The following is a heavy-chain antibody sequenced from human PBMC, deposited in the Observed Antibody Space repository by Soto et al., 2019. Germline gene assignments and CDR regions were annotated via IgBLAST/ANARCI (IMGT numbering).Heavy chain of an antibody. J-gene: IGHJ6*02. CDR2: IYYSGST. V-gene: IGHV4-61*01. CDR1: GGSVSSGSYY. D-gene: IGHD3-10*01. Sequence: ETLFLTCTVSGGSVSSGSYYWSWIRQPPGKGLEWIGYIYYSGSTNYNPSLKSRVTISVDTSKNQFSLKLSSVTAADTAVYYCARGITMVRGAPLYGMDVWGQGTTVTVSS. CDR3: ARGITMVRGAPLYGMDV.